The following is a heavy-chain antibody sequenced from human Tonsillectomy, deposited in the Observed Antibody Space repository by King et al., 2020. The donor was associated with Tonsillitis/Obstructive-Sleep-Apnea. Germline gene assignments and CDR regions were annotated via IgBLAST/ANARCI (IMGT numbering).Heavy chain of an antibody. CDR1: GDSIGPYY. CDR2: IYFTGST. CDR3: AREPSDLGAFDI. V-gene: IGHV4-59*01. J-gene: IGHJ3*02. Sequence: QLQESGPGLVKPSETLSLTCTVSGDSIGPYYWNWIRQPPGKGLEWIGFIYFTGSTNYNPSLKSRVTISVDTSKNQFSLRLSSVTAVDAAVYYCAREPSDLGAFDIWGQGTMVTVSS.